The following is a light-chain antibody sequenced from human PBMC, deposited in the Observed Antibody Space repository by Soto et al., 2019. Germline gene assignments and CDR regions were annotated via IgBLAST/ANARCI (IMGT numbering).Light chain of an antibody. CDR3: SSYTSSSTLA. CDR1: SSDVGGYNY. CDR2: DVS. J-gene: IGLJ2*01. V-gene: IGLV2-14*01. Sequence: QSALTQPASVSGSPGQSITISCTGTSSDVGGYNYVSWYQQHPGKAPKLMIYDVSNRPSGVSNRFSGSKSDNTASLTISGLQAEDEADYYCSSYTSSSTLAIAGGTKLTVL.